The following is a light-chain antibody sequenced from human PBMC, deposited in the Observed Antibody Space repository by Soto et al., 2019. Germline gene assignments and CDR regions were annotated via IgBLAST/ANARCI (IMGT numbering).Light chain of an antibody. CDR3: QLYGSSPPGYT. CDR2: GAS. CDR1: QSVSSTY. Sequence: EIVLTQSPGTLSLSPGERATLSCRASQSVSSTYLAWYQQQPVQAPGLLLYGASNRATGIPDRFSGSGSGTDFALTISRLEPEDFAVYYCQLYGSSPPGYTVGQGTKLEIK. J-gene: IGKJ2*01. V-gene: IGKV3-20*01.